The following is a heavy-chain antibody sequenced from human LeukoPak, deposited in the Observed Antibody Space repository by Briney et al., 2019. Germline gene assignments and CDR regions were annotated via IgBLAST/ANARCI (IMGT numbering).Heavy chain of an antibody. J-gene: IGHJ5*02. CDR1: GGSISSGGYY. D-gene: IGHD3-22*01. V-gene: IGHV4-31*03. Sequence: PPTLSLTCTVSGGSISSGGYYWSWIRQHPGKGLEWIGYIYYTGRTYQNPSLKSRVAISVDTSKNQFSLKLSSVTAADTAVYYCARFYDSTGSNWFDPWGQGILVTVSS. CDR3: ARFYDSTGSNWFDP. CDR2: IYYTGRT.